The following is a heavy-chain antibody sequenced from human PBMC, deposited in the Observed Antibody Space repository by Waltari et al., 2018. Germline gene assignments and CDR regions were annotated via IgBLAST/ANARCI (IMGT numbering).Heavy chain of an antibody. J-gene: IGHJ4*02. Sequence: EVQVVESGGDLVQPGGSLRLSCAASGFIFSDSWMGWVRQAPGKGLEWVANIKKDGIVKHYADSVKGRFTISRDNTKNSVHLQMDSLRAEDTAVYYCARHGDFCFDYWGQGVLVTVSS. V-gene: IGHV3-7*01. D-gene: IGHD4-17*01. CDR2: IKKDGIVK. CDR3: ARHGDFCFDY. CDR1: GFIFSDSW.